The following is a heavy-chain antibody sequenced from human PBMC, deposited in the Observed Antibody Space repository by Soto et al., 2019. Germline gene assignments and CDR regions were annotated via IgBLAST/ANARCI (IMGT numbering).Heavy chain of an antibody. CDR2: IIPIFGTA. D-gene: IGHD6-6*01. Sequence: GASVKVSCKASGGTFSSYAISWVRQAPGQGLEWMGGIIPIFGTANYAQKFQGRVTITADGSTSTAYMELSSLRSEDTAVYYCARSVAARLDYWGQGTLVTVSS. CDR1: GGTFSSYA. CDR3: ARSVAARLDY. J-gene: IGHJ4*02. V-gene: IGHV1-69*13.